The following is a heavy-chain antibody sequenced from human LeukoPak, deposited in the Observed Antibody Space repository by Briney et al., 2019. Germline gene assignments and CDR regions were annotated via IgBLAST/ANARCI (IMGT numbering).Heavy chain of an antibody. CDR3: ARDLKQWLVRGYFDY. Sequence: ASVKVSCKASGYTFTSYGISWVRQAPGQGLEWMGWISAYNGNTNYAQKFQGRVTMTRDTSISTAYMELSRLRSDDTAVYYCARDLKQWLVRGYFDYWGQGTLVTVSS. D-gene: IGHD6-19*01. CDR2: ISAYNGNT. J-gene: IGHJ4*02. CDR1: GYTFTSYG. V-gene: IGHV1-18*01.